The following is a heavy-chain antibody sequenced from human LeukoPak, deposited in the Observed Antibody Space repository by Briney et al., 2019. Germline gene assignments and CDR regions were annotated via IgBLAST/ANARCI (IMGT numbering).Heavy chain of an antibody. CDR1: GFTFDRYT. J-gene: IGHJ4*02. CDR2: IGRRDNNR. D-gene: IGHD6-19*01. CDR3: AKEHSSGWLNFDS. V-gene: IGHV3-43*01. Sequence: PGESLRLSCAASGFTFDRYTIHWVRPAQGKGLEWVSLIGRRDNNRYYADSVRGRFTISRDNSKNSLYLQMNSLRTEDTALYYCAKEHSSGWLNFDSWGRGTLVTVSS.